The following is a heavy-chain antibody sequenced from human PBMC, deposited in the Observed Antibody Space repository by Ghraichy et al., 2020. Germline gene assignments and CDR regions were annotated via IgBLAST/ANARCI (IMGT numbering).Heavy chain of an antibody. J-gene: IGHJ4*02. D-gene: IGHD3-22*01. CDR2: INSDGSST. Sequence: GGSLRLSCAASGFTFSSYWMHWVRQAPGKGLVWVSRINSDGSSTSYADSVKGRFTISRDNAKNTLYLQMNSLRAEDTAVYYCARGGTYYYDSSSLGYWGQGTLVTVSS. V-gene: IGHV3-74*01. CDR3: ARGGTYYYDSSSLGY. CDR1: GFTFSSYW.